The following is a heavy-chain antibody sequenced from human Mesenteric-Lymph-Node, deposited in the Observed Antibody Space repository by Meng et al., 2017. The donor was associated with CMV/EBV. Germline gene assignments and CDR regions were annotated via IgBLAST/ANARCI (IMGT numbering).Heavy chain of an antibody. V-gene: IGHV3-74*01. Sequence: ETLSLTCAASGFTFSSYWMHWVRQAPGKGLVWVSRINTDGTNTNYADSVKGRFTISRDKAKSTLYLQMNSLTAEDTAVYYCIRGPYGADSWYDYWGQGTLVTVSS. CDR2: INTDGTNT. D-gene: IGHD4-17*01. CDR3: IRGPYGADSWYDY. CDR1: GFTFSSYW. J-gene: IGHJ4*02.